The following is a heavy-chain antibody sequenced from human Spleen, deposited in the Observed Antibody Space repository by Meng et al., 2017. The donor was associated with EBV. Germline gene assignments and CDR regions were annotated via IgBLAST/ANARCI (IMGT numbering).Heavy chain of an antibody. V-gene: IGHV4-34*01. CDR2: INLGGNT. D-gene: IGHD6-19*01. Sequence: VQVQQWGAGLLKPSGTLSLTCAVYGGSSSGSDWSWIRQPPGKGLEWIGEINLGGNTNYNPSLKSRVSISVDTSKNHFSLKVDSVTAADTAVYYCATWNNNGWYYGYWGQGTLVTVSS. CDR3: ATWNNNGWYYGY. CDR1: GGSSSGSD. J-gene: IGHJ4*01.